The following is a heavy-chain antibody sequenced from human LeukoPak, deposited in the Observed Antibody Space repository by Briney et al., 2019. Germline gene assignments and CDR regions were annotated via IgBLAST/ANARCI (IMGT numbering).Heavy chain of an antibody. J-gene: IGHJ6*04. D-gene: IGHD2-2*01. CDR2: IIPIFGTA. V-gene: IGHV1-69*01. Sequence: ASVKVSCKASGSTFSSYAISWVRQAPGQGLEWMGGIIPIFGTANYAQKFQGRVTITADESTSTAYMELSSLRSEDTAVYYCARALIVVVPAAPLEYYYYGMDVWGKGTTVTVSS. CDR3: ARALIVVVPAAPLEYYYYGMDV. CDR1: GSTFSSYA.